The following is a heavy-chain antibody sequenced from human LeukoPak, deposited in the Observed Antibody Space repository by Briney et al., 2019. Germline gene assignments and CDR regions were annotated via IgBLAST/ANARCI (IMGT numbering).Heavy chain of an antibody. V-gene: IGHV3-30-3*01. CDR2: ISYDGSNK. CDR3: ARKGGRGVALAFDY. J-gene: IGHJ4*02. Sequence: GGSLRLSCAASGFTFSNYWMHWVRQAPGKGLEWVAVISYDGSNKYYADSVKGRFTISRDNSKNTLYLQMSSLRAEDTAVYYCARKGGRGVALAFDYWGQGTLVTVSS. CDR1: GFTFSNYW. D-gene: IGHD3-10*01.